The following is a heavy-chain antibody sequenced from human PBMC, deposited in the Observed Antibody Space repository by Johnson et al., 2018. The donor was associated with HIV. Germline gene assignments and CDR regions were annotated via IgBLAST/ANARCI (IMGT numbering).Heavy chain of an antibody. D-gene: IGHD1-26*01. CDR2: IRSTAYGGTT. J-gene: IGHJ3*02. CDR1: GFTFSSYA. V-gene: IGHV3-49*04. CDR3: SRVGAVGPTSAFDI. Sequence: EVQLVESGGGVVQPGRSLRLSCAASGFTFSSYAMSWVRQAPGKGLEWVGFIRSTAYGGTTEYAASVKGRFTMSRDDSKSIAYLQMNSLKTEDTAVYYCSRVGAVGPTSAFDIWGQGTMVTVSS.